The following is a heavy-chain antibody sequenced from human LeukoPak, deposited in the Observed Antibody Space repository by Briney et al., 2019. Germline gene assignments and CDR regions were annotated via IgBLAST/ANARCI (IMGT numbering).Heavy chain of an antibody. V-gene: IGHV3-23*01. CDR1: GFTFSNYA. CDR3: AKGLHGGVGYGVDV. CDR2: ISGTGGRT. J-gene: IGHJ6*02. Sequence: GGSLRLSCTASGFTFSNYAMTWVRQAPGKGLEWVSSISGTGGRTYSADSVKGRFTISRDNSKNTLYLQMKNLRVEHTAVYYCAKGLHGGVGYGVDVWGQGTTVSVSS. D-gene: IGHD3-16*01.